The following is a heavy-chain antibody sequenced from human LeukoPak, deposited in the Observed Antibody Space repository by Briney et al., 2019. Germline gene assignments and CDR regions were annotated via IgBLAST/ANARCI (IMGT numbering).Heavy chain of an antibody. CDR1: GLTFSHVW. Sequence: GGSLRLSCAVSGLTFSHVWVNWVRQAPGKGLEWVSTISNSGDATYYADSVKGRFTISRDNSKNTLYLQMNSLRAEDTAVYYCAKAPPYKKYFDYWGQGTLVTVSS. D-gene: IGHD1-1*01. J-gene: IGHJ4*02. CDR2: ISNSGDAT. V-gene: IGHV3-23*01. CDR3: AKAPPYKKYFDY.